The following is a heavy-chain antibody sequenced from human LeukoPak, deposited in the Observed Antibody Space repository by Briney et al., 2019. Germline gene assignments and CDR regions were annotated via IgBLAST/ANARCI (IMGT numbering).Heavy chain of an antibody. D-gene: IGHD6-19*01. CDR3: AEGSASRGRYNALVYYFDY. CDR2: ISYDGSNK. CDR1: GFTFSSYG. J-gene: IGHJ4*02. V-gene: IGHV3-30*18. Sequence: GSLRLSCAASGFTFSSYGMHWVRQAPGKGLEWVAVISYDGSNKYYADSVKGRFTISRDNSKNTLYLQMNSLRAEDTAVYYCAEGSASRGRYNALVYYFDYWGQGTLVTVSS.